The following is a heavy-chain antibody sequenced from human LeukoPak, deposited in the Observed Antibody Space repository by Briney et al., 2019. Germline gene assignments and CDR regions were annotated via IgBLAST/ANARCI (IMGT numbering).Heavy chain of an antibody. CDR1: GGSFSGYY. D-gene: IGHD6-19*01. V-gene: IGHV4-34*01. CDR2: INHSGST. CDR3: ARARSPGDDHIAVAGTSWFDP. J-gene: IGHJ5*02. Sequence: PSETLSLTCAVYGGSFSGYYWSWIRQPPGKGLEWIGEINHSGSTNYNPSLKSRVTISVDTSKNQFSLKLSSVTAADRAVYYCARARSPGDDHIAVAGTSWFDPWGQGTLVTVSS.